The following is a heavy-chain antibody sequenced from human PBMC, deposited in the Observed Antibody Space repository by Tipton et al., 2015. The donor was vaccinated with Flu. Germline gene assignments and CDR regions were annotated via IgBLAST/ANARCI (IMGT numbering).Heavy chain of an antibody. D-gene: IGHD4-17*01. CDR2: IWYDGSNK. CDR1: GFTFSSYG. CDR3: ARDYGDYAFDY. J-gene: IGHJ4*02. V-gene: IGHV3-33*08. Sequence: RSLRLSCAASGFTFSSYGMHWVRQAPGKGLEWVAVIWYDGSNKYYADSVKGRFTISRDNSKNTLYLQMNSLRAEDTAVYYCARDYGDYAFDYWGQGTLVTVSS.